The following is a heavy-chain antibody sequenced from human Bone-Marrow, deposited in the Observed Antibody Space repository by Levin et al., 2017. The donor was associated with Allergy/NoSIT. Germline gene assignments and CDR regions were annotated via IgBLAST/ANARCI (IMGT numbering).Heavy chain of an antibody. CDR3: AKCSPGGVILTVTTDYYGMDV. J-gene: IGHJ6*02. CDR2: ISYDGSNK. Sequence: PGGSLRLSCSASGFIFSSYGMHWVRQAPGKGLEWVAVISYDGSNKYYADSVKGRFTISRDNSKNTLYLQMNSLRAEDTAVYYCAKCSPGGVILTVTTDYYGMDVWGQGTTVTVSS. D-gene: IGHD3-16*02. V-gene: IGHV3-30*18. CDR1: GFIFSSYG.